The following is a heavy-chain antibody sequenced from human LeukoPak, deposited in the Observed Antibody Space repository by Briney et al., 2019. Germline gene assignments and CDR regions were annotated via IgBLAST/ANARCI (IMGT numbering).Heavy chain of an antibody. D-gene: IGHD3-22*01. Sequence: SGRSLRLSCAASGFTFSSYGMHWVRQAPGKGLEWVAVIGYDGSNKYYADSVKGRFTISRDNSKNTLYLQMNSLRAEDTAVYYCAREDSGYVNDYYDSSGYYPDYWGQGTLVTVSS. CDR3: AREDSGYVNDYYDSSGYYPDY. V-gene: IGHV3-33*01. CDR2: IGYDGSNK. J-gene: IGHJ4*02. CDR1: GFTFSSYG.